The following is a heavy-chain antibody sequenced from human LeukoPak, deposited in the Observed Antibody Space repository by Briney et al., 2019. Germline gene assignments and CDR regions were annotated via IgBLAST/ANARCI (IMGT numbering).Heavy chain of an antibody. J-gene: IGHJ4*02. CDR2: ISTSGSTI. D-gene: IGHD6-13*01. CDR1: GFTFTDYY. CDR3: VRGGNVAAAHFDY. V-gene: IGHV3-11*04. Sequence: PGGSLRPSCAVSGFTFTDYYMSWIRQAPGKGLEWVSYISTSGSTIYYATSVKGRLTISRDNAEDSLFLQMNSLRAEDTAIYYCVRGGNVAAAHFDYWGQGTLVTVSS.